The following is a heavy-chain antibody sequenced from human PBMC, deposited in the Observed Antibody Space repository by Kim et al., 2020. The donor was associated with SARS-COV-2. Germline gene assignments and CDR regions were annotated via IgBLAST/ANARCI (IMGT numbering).Heavy chain of an antibody. CDR2: VNHGGST. CDR3: ARDSYYYDNNTFYSYFDN. D-gene: IGHD3-22*01. Sequence: SETLSLTCAVYGGSFSDYYWSWIRQPPGKGLEWIGEVNHGGSTNYSPSLKSRVTISIDTSKNQFSLKVTSVTAADTAVYYCARDSYYYDNNTFYSYFDNWGQGTLVTVSS. CDR1: GGSFSDYY. V-gene: IGHV4-34*01. J-gene: IGHJ4*02.